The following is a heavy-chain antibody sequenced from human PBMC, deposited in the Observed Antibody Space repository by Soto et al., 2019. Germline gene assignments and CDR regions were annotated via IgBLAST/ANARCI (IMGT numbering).Heavy chain of an antibody. CDR1: GDTFTDYY. J-gene: IGHJ4*02. CDR3: ARGGHVVVVTAALDY. Sequence: QVQLMQSGAEVKKPGASVKVSCKASGDTFTDYYIHWVRQAPGQGLEWMGTVNPSGGHTTYAQHVLGRVPMTRDPSTSTLYMELTSLTSDDTAIYYCARGGHVVVVTAALDYWGQGTLVTVSS. D-gene: IGHD2-21*02. V-gene: IGHV1-46*01. CDR2: VNPSGGHT.